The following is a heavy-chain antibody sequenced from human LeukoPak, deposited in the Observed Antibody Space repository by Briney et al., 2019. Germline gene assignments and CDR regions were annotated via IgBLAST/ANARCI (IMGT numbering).Heavy chain of an antibody. D-gene: IGHD3-10*01. V-gene: IGHV3-30*04. CDR2: ISYDGSNK. CDR3: ARDPNYYGSGSYSFDY. Sequence: GGSLRLSCAASGFTFSSCAMHWVRQAPGKGLEWVAVISYDGSNKYYADSVKGRFTISRDNSKNTLYLQMNSLRAEDTAVYYCARDPNYYGSGSYSFDYWGQGTLVTVSS. J-gene: IGHJ4*02. CDR1: GFTFSSCA.